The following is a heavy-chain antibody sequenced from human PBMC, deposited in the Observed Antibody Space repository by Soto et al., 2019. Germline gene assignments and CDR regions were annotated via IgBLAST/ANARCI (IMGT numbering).Heavy chain of an antibody. Sequence: PSETLSLTCTVSGGSLSSYYWSWIRQPPGKGLEWVGYMYNSESANYNPSLKSRVTISVDMSQDQFSLKLTSVTAADTAVFYCARHGAIYSNSWYDFDYWGQGTLVTVSS. V-gene: IGHV4-59*08. CDR2: MYNSESA. J-gene: IGHJ4*02. CDR3: ARHGAIYSNSWYDFDY. D-gene: IGHD5-18*01. CDR1: GGSLSSYY.